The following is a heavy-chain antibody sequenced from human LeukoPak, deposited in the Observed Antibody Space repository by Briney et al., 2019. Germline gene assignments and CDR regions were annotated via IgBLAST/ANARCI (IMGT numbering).Heavy chain of an antibody. CDR1: GFTFSSYW. CDR2: IEQDGSEK. D-gene: IGHD5-24*01. V-gene: IGHV3-7*01. CDR3: ARDHARDGYNF. Sequence: QTGGSLRLSCAASGFTFSSYWMNWVRQAPGKGLEWVANIEQDGSEKYYVDSVKGRFTISRDNAQNLLYLQMNSLRAEDTAVYYCARDHARDGYNFWGQGTLVTVSS. J-gene: IGHJ4*02.